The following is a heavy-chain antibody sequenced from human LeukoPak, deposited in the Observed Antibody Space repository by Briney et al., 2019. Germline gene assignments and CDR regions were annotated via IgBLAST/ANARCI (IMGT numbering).Heavy chain of an antibody. J-gene: IGHJ6*02. V-gene: IGHV3-48*03. Sequence: SGGSLRLSCAASGFTFSSYEMNWVRQAPGKGLQWVSYISNSGSTIYYAESVKGRLTISRDNAKNSLYLQMNSLRAEDTAVYYCARDPQMDVWGQGTTVTVSS. CDR3: ARDPQMDV. CDR2: ISNSGSTI. CDR1: GFTFSSYE.